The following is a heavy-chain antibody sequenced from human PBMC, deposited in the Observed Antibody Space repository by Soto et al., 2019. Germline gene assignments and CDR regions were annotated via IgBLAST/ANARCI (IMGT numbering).Heavy chain of an antibody. Sequence: GESLKISCKGSGYSFTSYWISWVRQMPGKGLEWMGRIDPSDSYTNYSPSLQGHVTISADKSISTAYLQWSSLKASDTAMYYCARQEGIAASDSYWFDPWGQGTLVTVSS. CDR1: GYSFTSYW. V-gene: IGHV5-10-1*01. CDR3: ARQEGIAASDSYWFDP. J-gene: IGHJ5*02. D-gene: IGHD6-13*01. CDR2: IDPSDSYT.